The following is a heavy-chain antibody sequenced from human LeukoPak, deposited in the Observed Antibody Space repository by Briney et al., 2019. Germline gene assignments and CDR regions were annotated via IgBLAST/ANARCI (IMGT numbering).Heavy chain of an antibody. CDR1: GGSIRYYY. Sequence: SETLSLTCTVSGGSIRYYYWSWIRQSPGKGLEWIGYIYYNGTTNYNPSLKSRVTISVDMSKNQFSLKMSSVTAADTGVYYCSRKGGLFDYWGQGRLVTVSS. CDR2: IYYNGTT. V-gene: IGHV4-59*01. D-gene: IGHD3-16*01. CDR3: SRKGGLFDY. J-gene: IGHJ4*02.